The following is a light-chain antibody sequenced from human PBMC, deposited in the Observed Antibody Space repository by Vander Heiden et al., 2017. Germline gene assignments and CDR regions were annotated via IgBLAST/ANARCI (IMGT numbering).Light chain of an antibody. J-gene: IGKJ1*01. CDR2: VAS. V-gene: IGKV3-20*01. CDR1: QSVSSSY. Sequence: EIVLTQSPGTLSLSPGERATLSCRASQSVSSSYLAWYQQKPGQAPTLLIYVASSRATGIPDRFSGSGSGTDFTLTISRLEPEDFAVYYCQQYGSSRTFGQGTKVEIK. CDR3: QQYGSSRT.